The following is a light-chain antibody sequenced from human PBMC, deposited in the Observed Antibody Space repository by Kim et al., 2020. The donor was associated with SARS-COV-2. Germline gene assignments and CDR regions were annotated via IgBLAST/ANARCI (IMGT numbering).Light chain of an antibody. CDR2: QDA. Sequence: SYELTQPPSVSVSPGQTASITCSGDKLGDQYVYWYQQKTGQSPVMVIYQDAKRPSEIPERFSGSNSGNTATLTISGTQPIDEADYYCQAWDSGTALFGGGTQLTVL. V-gene: IGLV3-1*01. CDR3: QAWDSGTAL. J-gene: IGLJ3*02. CDR1: KLGDQY.